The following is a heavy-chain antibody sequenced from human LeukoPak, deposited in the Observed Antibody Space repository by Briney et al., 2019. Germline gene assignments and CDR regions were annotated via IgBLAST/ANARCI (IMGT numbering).Heavy chain of an antibody. Sequence: EGSLRLSCAASGFTFSSYAMHWVRQAPGKGLEWVAVISYDGSNKYYADSVKGRFTISRDNAKNSLYLQMNSLRAEDTALYYCTKSTYYDILTGSNDYWGQGTLVTVSS. CDR1: GFTFSSYA. J-gene: IGHJ4*02. V-gene: IGHV3-30-3*02. D-gene: IGHD3-9*01. CDR2: ISYDGSNK. CDR3: TKSTYYDILTGSNDY.